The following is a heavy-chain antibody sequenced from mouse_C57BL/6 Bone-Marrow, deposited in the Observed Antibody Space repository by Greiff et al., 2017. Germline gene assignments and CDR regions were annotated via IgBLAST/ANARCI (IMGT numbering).Heavy chain of an antibody. V-gene: IGHV1-59*01. J-gene: IGHJ3*01. CDR3: AGGAGYYD. D-gene: IGHD2-3*01. Sequence: VQLQQPGAELVRPGTSVKLSCKASGYTFTSYWMHWVKQRPGQGLEWIGVIDPSDSYTNYNQKFKGKATLTVDTSSSTAYMQLSSLTSEDSAVYYCAGGAGYYDWGQGTLVTVSA. CDR1: GYTFTSYW. CDR2: IDPSDSYT.